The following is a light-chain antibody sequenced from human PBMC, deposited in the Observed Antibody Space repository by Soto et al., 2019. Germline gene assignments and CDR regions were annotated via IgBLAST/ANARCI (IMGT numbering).Light chain of an antibody. CDR2: RNN. CDR1: SSNIGSNY. CDR3: AAWDDSLSRVV. J-gene: IGLJ2*01. V-gene: IGLV1-47*01. Sequence: QSVLTQPPSASGTPGQRVTISCSGSSSNIGSNYVYWYQRLPGTAPKLLIYRNNQRPSGVPDRFSGSKSGTSASLAISGLRSEDEADYYCAAWDDSLSRVVFGGGTKLTVL.